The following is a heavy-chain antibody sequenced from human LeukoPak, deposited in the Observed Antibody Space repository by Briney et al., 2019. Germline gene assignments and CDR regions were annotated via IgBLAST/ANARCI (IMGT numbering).Heavy chain of an antibody. CDR2: IYYSGST. Sequence: SETLSLTCTVSGGSISSSSYYWGWIRQPPGKGLEWIGSIYYSGSTYYNPSLKSRVTISVDTSKNQFSLKLSSVTAADTAVYYCASLGVVPAAIWYLDLWGRGTLVTVSS. D-gene: IGHD2-2*01. J-gene: IGHJ2*01. CDR1: GGSISSSSYY. CDR3: ASLGVVPAAIWYLDL. V-gene: IGHV4-39*01.